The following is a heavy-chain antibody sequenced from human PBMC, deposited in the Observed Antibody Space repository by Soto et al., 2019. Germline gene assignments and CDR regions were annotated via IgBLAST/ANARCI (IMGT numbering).Heavy chain of an antibody. CDR3: ARIGTLDWIDDY. D-gene: IGHD1-1*01. CDR2: IIPMYGTT. CDR1: GGTFRSYV. J-gene: IGHJ4*02. V-gene: IGHV1-69*12. Sequence: QVQLVQSGAEVKKQGSSVKVSCKASGGTFRSYVTSWVRQAPGQGLEWLGGIIPMYGTTYYAQTFQGRVTISADESTSTAFMELSSLRSEDTAVYYCARIGTLDWIDDYWGQGTLVTVSS.